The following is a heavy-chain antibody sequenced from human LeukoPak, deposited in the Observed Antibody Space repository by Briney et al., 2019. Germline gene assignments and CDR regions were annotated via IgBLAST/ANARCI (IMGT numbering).Heavy chain of an antibody. Sequence: PSETLSLTCTVSGGSISSGGYYWSWIRQPPGKGLEWIANIYHSGNTYYNPSLKSRVTISVDTSKNQFSLKLSSVTAADTAVYYCARGKWELNYWGQGTLVTVSS. CDR3: ARGKWELNY. J-gene: IGHJ4*02. D-gene: IGHD1-26*01. CDR2: IYHSGNT. CDR1: GGSISSGGYY. V-gene: IGHV4-39*07.